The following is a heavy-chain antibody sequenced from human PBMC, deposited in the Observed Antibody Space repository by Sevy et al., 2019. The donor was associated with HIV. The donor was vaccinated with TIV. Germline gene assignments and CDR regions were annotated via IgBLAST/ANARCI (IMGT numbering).Heavy chain of an antibody. D-gene: IGHD1-7*01. CDR3: ARGRTTDFDY. CDR2: IYYSGST. V-gene: IGHV4-31*03. CDR1: GGSISSGGYY. Sequence: SETLSLTCTVSGGSISSGGYYWSWIRQHPGKGLEWIGYIYYSGSTYYHPSLKSRVTISVDTSKNQFSLKLSSVTAADTAVYYCARGRTTDFDYWGQGTLVTVSS. J-gene: IGHJ4*02.